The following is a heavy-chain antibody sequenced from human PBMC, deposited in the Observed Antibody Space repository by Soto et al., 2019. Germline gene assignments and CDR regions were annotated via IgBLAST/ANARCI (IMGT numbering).Heavy chain of an antibody. D-gene: IGHD3-9*01. CDR2: TYYRSKWYN. Sequence: SQTLSLTCAISGDSVSSNSAAWNWIRQSPSRGLEWLGRTYYRSKWYNDYAVSVKSRITINPDTSKNQFSLQLNSVTAADTAVYYCARTHDWLKPYYYYMDVWGKGTTVTVSS. J-gene: IGHJ6*03. CDR3: ARTHDWLKPYYYYMDV. CDR1: GDSVSSNSAA. V-gene: IGHV6-1*01.